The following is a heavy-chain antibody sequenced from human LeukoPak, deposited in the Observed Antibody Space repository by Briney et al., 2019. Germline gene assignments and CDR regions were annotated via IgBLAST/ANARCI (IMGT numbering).Heavy chain of an antibody. Sequence: ASVKLSCKASGYTFTGYDMHWVRQAPGQELEWMGWINAYSGGTNYAQKFQGRVTMTRDTSISTAYMELSRLRSDDTAVYHCARDGEQQLPLPRYFDYWGQGTLVTVSS. V-gene: IGHV1-2*02. J-gene: IGHJ4*02. D-gene: IGHD6-13*01. CDR2: INAYSGGT. CDR3: ARDGEQQLPLPRYFDY. CDR1: GYTFTGYD.